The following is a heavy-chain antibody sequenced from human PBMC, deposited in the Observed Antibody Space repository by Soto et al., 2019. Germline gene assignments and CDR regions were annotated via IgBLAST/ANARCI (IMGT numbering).Heavy chain of an antibody. J-gene: IGHJ4*02. CDR2: ISGSGGTT. CDR3: ARDGQYDLLTGQWAPFDY. D-gene: IGHD3-9*01. V-gene: IGHV3-23*01. Sequence: GGSLRLSCAASGFTFSSYAMSWVRLTPGKRLEWVSSISGSGGTTYYADSVKGRFTISRDNSKNTLYLQVNSLRAEDTAEYFFARDGQYDLLTGQWAPFDYWGQGTLVTVSS. CDR1: GFTFSSYA.